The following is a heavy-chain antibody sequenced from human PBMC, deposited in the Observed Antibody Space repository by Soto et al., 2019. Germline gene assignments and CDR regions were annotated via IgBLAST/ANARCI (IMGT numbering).Heavy chain of an antibody. CDR2: INHSGST. CDR3: ARGDEQLAAFDI. CDR1: GGSFSGYY. J-gene: IGHJ3*02. D-gene: IGHD6-13*01. V-gene: IGHV4-34*01. Sequence: QVQLQQWGAGLLKPSETLSLTCAVYGGSFSGYYWSWIRQPLGKGLEWIGEINHSGSTNYNPSLKSRVTISVDTSKNQFSLKLSSVTAADTAVYYCARGDEQLAAFDIWGQGTMVTVSS.